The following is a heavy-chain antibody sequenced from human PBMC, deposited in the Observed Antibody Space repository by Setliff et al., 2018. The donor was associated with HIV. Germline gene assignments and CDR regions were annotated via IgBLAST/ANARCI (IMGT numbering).Heavy chain of an antibody. Sequence: PSETLSLTCAVDGGSFSGYYWSWIRQPPGKGLEWIGEINHSGSTNYNPSLKSRVTISVDTSKNQFSLKLTPVTAADTAVYYCARGRLYGVVDYWGQGTLVTVSS. J-gene: IGHJ4*02. CDR2: INHSGST. D-gene: IGHD3-10*01. CDR3: ARGRLYGVVDY. V-gene: IGHV4-34*01. CDR1: GGSFSGYY.